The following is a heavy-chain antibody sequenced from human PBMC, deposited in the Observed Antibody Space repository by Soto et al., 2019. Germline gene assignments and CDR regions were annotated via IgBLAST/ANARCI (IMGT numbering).Heavy chain of an antibody. CDR3: ARDQGYCSSTSCYTTFDP. J-gene: IGHJ5*02. Sequence: SETLSLTCTVSGGSISSYYWSWIRQPAGKGLEWIGRIYTSGSTNYNPSLKSRVTMSVDTSKNQFSLKLSSVTAADTAVYYCARDQGYCSSTSCYTTFDPWGQGTLVTVSS. CDR2: IYTSGST. CDR1: GGSISSYY. V-gene: IGHV4-4*07. D-gene: IGHD2-2*02.